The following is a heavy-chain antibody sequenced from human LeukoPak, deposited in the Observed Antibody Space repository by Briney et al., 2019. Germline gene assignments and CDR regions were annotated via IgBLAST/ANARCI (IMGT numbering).Heavy chain of an antibody. CDR2: ISYDGSNK. J-gene: IGHJ4*02. D-gene: IGHD6-19*01. CDR3: AKGRGLSSGWADY. CDR1: GFTFSSYG. V-gene: IGHV3-30*18. Sequence: GGSLRLSCAASGFTFSSYGMHWVRQAPGKGLDWVAVISYDGSNKYYADSVKGRFTISRDNSKNTLYLQMNSLRAEDTAVYYCAKGRGLSSGWADYWGQGTLVTVSS.